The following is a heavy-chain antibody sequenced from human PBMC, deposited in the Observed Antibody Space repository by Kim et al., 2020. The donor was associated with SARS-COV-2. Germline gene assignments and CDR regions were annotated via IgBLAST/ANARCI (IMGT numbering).Heavy chain of an antibody. D-gene: IGHD1-26*01. CDR2: ISSDGNNK. Sequence: GGSLRLSCAASGFTFSSYAMLWVRQAPGKGLEWVAVISSDGNNKYYADSVKGRFTFSRDNSKNTLYQQMNSLRADDTAVYYCARGAIVGPTYWFDHWVPGTLVTVSS. CDR1: GFTFSSYA. CDR3: ARGAIVGPTYWFDH. J-gene: IGHJ5*02. V-gene: IGHV3-30*04.